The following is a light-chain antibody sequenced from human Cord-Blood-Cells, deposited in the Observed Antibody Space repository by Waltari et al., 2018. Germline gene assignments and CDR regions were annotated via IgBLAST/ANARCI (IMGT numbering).Light chain of an antibody. CDR3: QQYGSSRLT. V-gene: IGKV3-20*01. CDR1: QRVSSSY. J-gene: IGKJ4*01. CDR2: GAS. Sequence: DIVLTPSPGTLSLSPGDRATLSGRASQRVSSSYLAWYQQKPGQAPRLLIYGASSRATGIPNRFSGSWSGTDFTLTVSRLEPEDFAVYYCQQYGSSRLTFGGGTKVEIK.